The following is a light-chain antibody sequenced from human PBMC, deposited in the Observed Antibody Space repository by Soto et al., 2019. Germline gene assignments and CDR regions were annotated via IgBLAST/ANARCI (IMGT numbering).Light chain of an antibody. V-gene: IGKV1-27*01. J-gene: IGKJ2*02. Sequence: DIQMTQSPSSLAASVGDRVTITCRASQGISNDLARYQQKPGKVPKLLTYAASTSQSGVPARVSGSGYGTDFSLTISSLQPEDVAAYYRQKYNSAPCTFGQGTKLEIK. CDR1: QGISND. CDR3: QKYNSAPCT. CDR2: AAS.